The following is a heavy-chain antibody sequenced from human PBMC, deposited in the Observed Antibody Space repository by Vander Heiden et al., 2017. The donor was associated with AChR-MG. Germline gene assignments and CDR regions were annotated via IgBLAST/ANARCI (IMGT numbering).Heavy chain of an antibody. Sequence: VQLVQSGAEVKKPGASVKVSCKASGYTFTGYYMHWVRQAPGQGLEWMGWINPNSGGTNYAQKFQGRVTMTRDTSISTAYMELSRLRSDDTAVYYCATTAYCGGDCYPDFDYWGQGTLVTVSS. CDR3: ATTAYCGGDCYPDFDY. J-gene: IGHJ4*02. V-gene: IGHV1-2*02. CDR2: INPNSGGT. D-gene: IGHD2-21*02. CDR1: GYTFTGYY.